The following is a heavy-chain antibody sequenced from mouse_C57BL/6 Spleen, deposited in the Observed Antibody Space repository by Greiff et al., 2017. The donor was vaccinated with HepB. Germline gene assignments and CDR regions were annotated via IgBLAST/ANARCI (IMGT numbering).Heavy chain of an antibody. CDR1: GYTFTSYW. J-gene: IGHJ2*01. Sequence: QVQLQQPGAELVKPGASVKLSCKASGYTFTSYWMHWVKQRPGQGLEWIGMIHPNSGSTNYNEKFKSKATLTVDKSSSTAYMQLSSLTSEDSAVYYCARQDDGYSRFDYWGQGTTLTVSS. CDR2: IHPNSGST. V-gene: IGHV1-64*01. CDR3: ARQDDGYSRFDY. D-gene: IGHD2-3*01.